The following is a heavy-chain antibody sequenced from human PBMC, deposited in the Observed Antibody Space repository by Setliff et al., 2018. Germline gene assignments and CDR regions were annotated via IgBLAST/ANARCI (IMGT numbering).Heavy chain of an antibody. J-gene: IGHJ4*02. CDR3: ARGPPDFVVVPAAAKFDY. CDR1: GYTFSNFG. V-gene: IGHV1-18*01. D-gene: IGHD2-2*01. CDR2: ISAYNGNT. Sequence: GASVKVSCKASGYTFSNFGFSWVRQAPGQGLEWMGWISAYNGNTNYAQRLRGRVTMTTDTSTNTAYMELRSLTSDDTAIYYCARGPPDFVVVPAAAKFDYWGQGTLVTVSS.